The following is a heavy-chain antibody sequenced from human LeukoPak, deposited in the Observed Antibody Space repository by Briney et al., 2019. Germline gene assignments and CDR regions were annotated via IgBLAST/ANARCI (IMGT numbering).Heavy chain of an antibody. J-gene: IGHJ3*02. Sequence: PSQTLSLTCTVSGGSISSGDYYCSWIRQPPGKGLEWIGYIYYSGSTYYNPSLKSRVTISVDTSKNQFSLKLSSVTAADTAVYYCARGSGSSWYTRGAFDIWGQGTMVTVSS. D-gene: IGHD6-13*01. CDR3: ARGSGSSWYTRGAFDI. CDR2: IYYSGST. V-gene: IGHV4-30-4*01. CDR1: GGSISSGDYY.